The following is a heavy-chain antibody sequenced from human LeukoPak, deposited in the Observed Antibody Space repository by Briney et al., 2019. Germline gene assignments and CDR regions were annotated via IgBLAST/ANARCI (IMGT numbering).Heavy chain of an antibody. CDR3: ATEGGPPIERY. J-gene: IGHJ4*02. CDR2: IGGRTDTT. CDR1: GFTFSSYS. V-gene: IGHV3-23*01. D-gene: IGHD2-15*01. Sequence: GGSLRLSCAASGFTFSSYSMNWVRQAPGKGLGWVSAIGGRTDTTYYADSVKGRFTIPRDNSKNTLFLQMNSLRAEDTAVYYCATEGGPPIERYWGQGTLVTVSS.